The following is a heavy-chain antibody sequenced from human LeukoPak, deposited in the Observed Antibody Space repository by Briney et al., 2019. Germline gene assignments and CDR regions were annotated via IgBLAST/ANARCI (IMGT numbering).Heavy chain of an antibody. D-gene: IGHD3-22*01. CDR2: IYYSGST. CDR1: GGSISTYF. CDR3: ASVVYYYDSSGDRGGFDY. Sequence: PSETLSLTCTVSGGSISTYFWSWIRQPPGKGLEWIGYIYYSGSTNYNPSLKSRVTISVDTSKNQFSLKLSSVTAADTAVYYCASVVYYYDSSGDRGGFDYWGQGTLVTVSS. V-gene: IGHV4-59*01. J-gene: IGHJ4*02.